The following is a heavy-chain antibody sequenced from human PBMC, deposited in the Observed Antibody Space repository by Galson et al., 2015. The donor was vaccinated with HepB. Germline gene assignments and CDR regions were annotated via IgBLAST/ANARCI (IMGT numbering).Heavy chain of an antibody. CDR3: ARGRGYCISPSGYEFDY. CDR2: IYPGDSDT. V-gene: IGHV5-51*01. CDR1: GYSFTNSW. J-gene: IGHJ4*02. Sequence: SGAEVKKPGESLKMSCKGSGYSFTNSWIGWVRQVPGKGLEWMAIIYPGDSDTRYSPSFQGQVTISADKSISTAYLQWSSLRASDTAMYYCARGRGYCISPSGYEFDYWGQGTLVTVSS. D-gene: IGHD2-2*01.